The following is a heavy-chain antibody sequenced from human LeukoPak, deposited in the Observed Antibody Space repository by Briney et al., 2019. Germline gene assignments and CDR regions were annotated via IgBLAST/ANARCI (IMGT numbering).Heavy chain of an antibody. D-gene: IGHD2-15*01. CDR3: ARELGYCSGGSCYAYFDS. CDR1: GFTFSNYV. J-gene: IGHJ4*02. CDR2: ISYSGTT. Sequence: GGSLRLSCAGSGFTFSNYVMNWVRQAPGEGLELVSFISYSGTTHYADSVKGRFSISRDTAKNSLFLQMNSLRDEDTAVYYCARELGYCSGGSCYAYFDSWGQGTLVTVSS. V-gene: IGHV3-48*02.